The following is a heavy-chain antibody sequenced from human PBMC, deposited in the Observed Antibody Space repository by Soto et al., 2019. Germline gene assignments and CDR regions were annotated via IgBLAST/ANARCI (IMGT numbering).Heavy chain of an antibody. CDR1: GYTFTGYY. Sequence: GASVKVSCKASGYTFTGYYMHWVRQAPGQGLEWMGWINPNSGGTNYAQKFQGWVTMTRDTSISTAYMELSRLRSDDTAVYYCARGGGDYGGNRLLRFDYWGQGTLVTVSS. J-gene: IGHJ4*02. CDR2: INPNSGGT. V-gene: IGHV1-2*04. CDR3: ARGGGDYGGNRLLRFDY. D-gene: IGHD4-17*01.